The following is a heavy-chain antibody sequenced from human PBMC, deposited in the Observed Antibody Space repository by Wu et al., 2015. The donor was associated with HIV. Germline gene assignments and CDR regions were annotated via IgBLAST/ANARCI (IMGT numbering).Heavy chain of an antibody. CDR2: ITPLFGTT. CDR1: GDTFSNSA. CDR3: ARPKGGDYYDSSGLDY. V-gene: IGHV1-69*13. J-gene: IGHJ4*02. Sequence: QVQLLQSGAEVKKPGSSVKVSCEASGDTFSNSAINWVRQAPGQGLEWMGRITPLFGTTNYAQKFQGRVTFTADEATSTAYMELISLTSEDTAVYYCARPKGGDYYDSSGLDYWGQGNTGHRL. D-gene: IGHD3-22*01.